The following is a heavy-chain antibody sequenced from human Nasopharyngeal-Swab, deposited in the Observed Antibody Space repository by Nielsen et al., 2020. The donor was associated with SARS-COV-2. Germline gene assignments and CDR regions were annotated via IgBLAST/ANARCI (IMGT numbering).Heavy chain of an antibody. Sequence: GGSLRLSCAASGFTFSSYGMHWVRQAPGKGLEWVAVIWYDGSNKYYADSVKGRFTISRDNSKKTLYLQMNSLRVEDTAVYYCAREGIVGATNGLDYWGQGTLVTVSS. CDR1: GFTFSSYG. CDR2: IWYDGSNK. V-gene: IGHV3-33*01. D-gene: IGHD1-26*01. CDR3: AREGIVGATNGLDY. J-gene: IGHJ4*02.